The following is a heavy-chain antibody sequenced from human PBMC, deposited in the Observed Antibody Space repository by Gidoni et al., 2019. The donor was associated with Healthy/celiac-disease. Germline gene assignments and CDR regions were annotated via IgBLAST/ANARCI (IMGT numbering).Heavy chain of an antibody. Sequence: QVQLVQSGAEVKKPGASVKVSCTASGYTFTGYYMHSVRQAPGQGLEWMGRINPNSGGTNDAQKFKGRVTMTRDTSISTAYMELSRLRSDDTAVYYCARDHPLCGGDCFDYWGQGTLVTVSS. CDR3: ARDHPLCGGDCFDY. D-gene: IGHD2-21*01. CDR2: INPNSGGT. CDR1: GYTFTGYY. J-gene: IGHJ4*02. V-gene: IGHV1-2*06.